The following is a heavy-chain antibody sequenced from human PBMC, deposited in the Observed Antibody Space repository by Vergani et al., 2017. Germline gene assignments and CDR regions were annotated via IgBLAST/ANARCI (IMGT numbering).Heavy chain of an antibody. CDR3: ARLGTSYNHDYLDC. D-gene: IGHD5-24*01. Sequence: QVQLVQSGAEVQKPGASVKVSCKASGYTFTDYFMHWVRQAPGQGLEWLGWINPNSGGTNYAQKFQGRVTMTRDTSISTAYMELSNLRSDDTAVYYCARLGTSYNHDYLDCWLQGTMVTVSS. CDR1: GYTFTDYF. V-gene: IGHV1-2*02. J-gene: IGHJ4*02. CDR2: INPNSGGT.